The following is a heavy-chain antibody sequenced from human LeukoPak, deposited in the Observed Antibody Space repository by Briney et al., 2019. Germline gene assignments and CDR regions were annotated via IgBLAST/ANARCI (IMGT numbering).Heavy chain of an antibody. CDR3: ARDGGYCSSGAICYSRAEYYYYGMDV. J-gene: IGHJ6*02. D-gene: IGHD2-2*01. CDR2: INPNSGGT. Sequence: ASVKVSCKGSGYIFPDYYIHWVRQAPGQGLEWMGRINPNSGGTNYAQKFQGRVTMTRDTSISTVYVELSRLRSDDTAIYYCARDGGYCSSGAICYSRAEYYYYGMDVWGQGTTVTVSS. CDR1: GYIFPDYY. V-gene: IGHV1-2*06.